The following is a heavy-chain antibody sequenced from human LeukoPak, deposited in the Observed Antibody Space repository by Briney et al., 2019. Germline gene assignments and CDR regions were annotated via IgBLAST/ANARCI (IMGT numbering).Heavy chain of an antibody. CDR1: GYTFTSYD. V-gene: IGHV1-8*01. J-gene: IGHJ5*02. CDR2: MSPNSGNT. CDR3: ARETYNWNPNWFDP. D-gene: IGHD1-20*01. Sequence: ASVKVCCKASGYTFTSYDINWVRQATGQWLEWMGWMSPNSGNTGYAQKFQGRVTMTRNTSISTAYMELSSLRSEDTAVYYCARETYNWNPNWFDPWGQGTLVTVSS.